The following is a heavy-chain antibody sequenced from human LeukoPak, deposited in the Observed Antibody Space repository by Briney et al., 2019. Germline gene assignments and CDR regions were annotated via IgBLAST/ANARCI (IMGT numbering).Heavy chain of an antibody. CDR3: ASFTITGTRMDY. D-gene: IGHD1-7*01. CDR2: IYHSGST. V-gene: IGHV4-30-2*01. Sequence: KPSETLSLTCAVSGGSISSGGYSWSWIRQPPGKGLEWIGYIYHSGSTYYNPSLKSRVTISVDRSKNQFSLKLSSVTAADTAVYYCASFTITGTRMDYWSQGTLVTVSS. J-gene: IGHJ4*02. CDR1: GGSISSGGYS.